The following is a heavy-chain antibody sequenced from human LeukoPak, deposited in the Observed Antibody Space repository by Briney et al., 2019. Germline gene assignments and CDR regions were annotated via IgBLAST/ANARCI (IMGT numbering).Heavy chain of an antibody. D-gene: IGHD3-3*01. Sequence: GGSLRLSCAASGFTFSDYYMSWIRQAPGKGLEWVSYISSSGSTIYYADSVKGRFTISRDNAKNSLYLQMNSLRAEDTAVYYCASCDFWSGYYFDYWGQGTPVTVSS. V-gene: IGHV3-11*01. CDR3: ASCDFWSGYYFDY. J-gene: IGHJ4*02. CDR2: ISSSGSTI. CDR1: GFTFSDYY.